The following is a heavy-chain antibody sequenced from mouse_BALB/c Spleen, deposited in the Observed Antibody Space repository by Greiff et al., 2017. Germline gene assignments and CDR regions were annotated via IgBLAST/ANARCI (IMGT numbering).Heavy chain of an antibody. D-gene: IGHD2-4*01. Sequence: EVKLVESGPELVKPGASVKISCKTSGYTFTEYTMHWVKQSHGKSLEWIGGINPNNGGTSYNQKFKGKATLTVDKSSSTAYMELRSLTSEDSAVYYCARGASTMITTYAMDYWGQGTSVTVSS. CDR3: ARGASTMITTYAMDY. CDR2: INPNNGGT. CDR1: GYTFTEYT. J-gene: IGHJ4*01. V-gene: IGHV1-26*01.